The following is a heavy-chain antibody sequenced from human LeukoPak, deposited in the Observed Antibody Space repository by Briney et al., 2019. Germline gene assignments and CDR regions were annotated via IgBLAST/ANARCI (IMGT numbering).Heavy chain of an antibody. Sequence: SMRLSCAASGFTSSSYGMHWVRQAPGKGLEWVAVISYDGSSKTSADSVKGRFTISRDNSKNTLSLQMNSLRTEDTGVYYCANEGYDGSGSYPDNWGQGTLVSLSS. D-gene: IGHD3-10*01. J-gene: IGHJ4*02. V-gene: IGHV3-30*18. CDR3: ANEGYDGSGSYPDN. CDR1: GFTSSSYG. CDR2: ISYDGSSK.